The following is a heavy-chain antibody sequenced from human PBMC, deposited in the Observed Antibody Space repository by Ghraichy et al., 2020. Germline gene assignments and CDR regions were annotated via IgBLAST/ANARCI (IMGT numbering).Heavy chain of an antibody. V-gene: IGHV4-39*01. CDR3: ARQRGLLRFLEWYPNWFDP. Sequence: SETLSLTCTVSGGSISSSSYYWGWIRQPPGKGLEWLGSTYYSGSTYYNPSLKSRVTISVDTSKKQFSLKLSSVTAADTAVYYCARQRGLLRFLEWYPNWFDPWGQGTLVTVSS. J-gene: IGHJ5*02. D-gene: IGHD3-3*01. CDR2: TYYSGST. CDR1: GGSISSSSYY.